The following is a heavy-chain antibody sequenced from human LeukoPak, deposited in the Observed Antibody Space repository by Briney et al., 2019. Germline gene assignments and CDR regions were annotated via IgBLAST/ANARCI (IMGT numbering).Heavy chain of an antibody. D-gene: IGHD1-1*01. Sequence: GGSLRLSCAASGFTFSSYEMNWVRQAPGKGLEWVSYISSSGSTIYYADSVKGRFTISRDNAKNSLYLQMNSLRAEDTAVYYCARAGGTGTKTADAFDIWGQGTMVTVSS. CDR3: ARAGGTGTKTADAFDI. CDR2: ISSSGSTI. J-gene: IGHJ3*02. CDR1: GFTFSSYE. V-gene: IGHV3-48*03.